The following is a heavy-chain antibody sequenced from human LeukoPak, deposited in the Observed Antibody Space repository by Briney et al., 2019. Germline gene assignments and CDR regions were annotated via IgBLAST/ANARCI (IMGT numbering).Heavy chain of an antibody. CDR3: AKSLLTTATGTGRAFDI. CDR1: GFTFSDA. Sequence: GGSLRLSCTASGFTFSDAWMSWVRRASGKRLEWVSGISAGADVIFYADPVKGRFTISRDNSKNTLYLQMNSLRAEDSAEYYCAKSLLTTATGTGRAFDIWGQGTMVTVSA. CDR2: ISAGADVI. V-gene: IGHV3-23*01. J-gene: IGHJ3*02. D-gene: IGHD1-1*01.